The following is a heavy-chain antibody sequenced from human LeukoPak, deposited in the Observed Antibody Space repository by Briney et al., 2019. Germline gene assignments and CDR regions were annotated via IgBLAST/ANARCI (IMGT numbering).Heavy chain of an antibody. Sequence: SETLSLTCTVSGGSISSYYWSWIRQPPGKGLEWIGYIYTSGSTNYNPSLKSRVTISVDTSKNQFSLKLSSVTATDTAVYYCARLIGDGYNYTPYYYYYYMDVWGKGTTVTVSS. V-gene: IGHV4-4*09. CDR3: ARLIGDGYNYTPYYYYYYMDV. CDR1: GGSISSYY. D-gene: IGHD5-24*01. J-gene: IGHJ6*03. CDR2: IYTSGST.